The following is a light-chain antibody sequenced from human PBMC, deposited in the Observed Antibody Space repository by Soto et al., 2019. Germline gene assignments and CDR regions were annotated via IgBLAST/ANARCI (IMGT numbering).Light chain of an antibody. CDR2: GIS. CDR3: QQYSTLPHT. V-gene: IGKV3-20*01. Sequence: EVVMTQSPATLSVSPGEGVTLSCRASQSVSNRYFAWYQQKPGQAPRLLIYGISSRATGIPDRFSGSGSGTDFTLTISRLEPEDFVVYYCQQYSTLPHTFGQGTKLEVK. CDR1: QSVSNRY. J-gene: IGKJ2*01.